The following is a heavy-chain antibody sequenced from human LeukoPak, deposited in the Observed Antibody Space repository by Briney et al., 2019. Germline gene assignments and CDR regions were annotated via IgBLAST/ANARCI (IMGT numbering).Heavy chain of an antibody. CDR3: ARGGGYYGSGSYRTFDP. CDR2: INSDGSST. V-gene: IGHV3-74*01. J-gene: IGHJ5*02. Sequence: GGSLRLSCAASGFTFSSYWMHWVRQAPGKGLVWVSRINSDGSSTSYADSVKGRFTISRDNAKNTLYLQMNSLRAEDTAVYYCARGGGYYGSGSYRTFDPWGQGTLVTVSS. D-gene: IGHD3-10*01. CDR1: GFTFSSYW.